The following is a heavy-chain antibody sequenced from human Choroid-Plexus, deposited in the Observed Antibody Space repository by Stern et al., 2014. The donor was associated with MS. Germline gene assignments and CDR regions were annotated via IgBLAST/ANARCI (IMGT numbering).Heavy chain of an antibody. Sequence: VQLVESGGGVVQPGRSLRLSCAASGFTFSSHGMHWVRQAPGKGLEWAALISYDGSSKFYADSVKGRFTISRDSSKNTLYLQMNSLKAEDTALYYCAKDRGLIVRYFGMDVWGLGTTVTVSS. V-gene: IGHV3-30*18. D-gene: IGHD3-16*02. CDR3: AKDRGLIVRYFGMDV. J-gene: IGHJ6*02. CDR1: GFTFSSHG. CDR2: ISYDGSSK.